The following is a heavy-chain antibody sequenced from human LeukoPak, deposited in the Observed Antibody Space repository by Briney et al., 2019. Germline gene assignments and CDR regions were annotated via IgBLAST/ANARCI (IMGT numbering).Heavy chain of an antibody. J-gene: IGHJ5*02. V-gene: IGHV1-69*02. CDR3: ARGYCSSTSCYLYWFDP. D-gene: IGHD2-2*01. Sequence: ASVKVSCKASGGTFSSYTISWVRQAPGQGLEWMGRIIPILGIANYAQKFQGRVTIPADKSTSTAYMELSSQRSEDTAVYYCARGYCSSTSCYLYWFDPWGQGTLVTVSS. CDR1: GGTFSSYT. CDR2: IIPILGIA.